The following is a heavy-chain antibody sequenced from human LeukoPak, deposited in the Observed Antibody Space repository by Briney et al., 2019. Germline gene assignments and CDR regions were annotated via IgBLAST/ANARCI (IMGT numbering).Heavy chain of an antibody. J-gene: IGHJ4*02. CDR3: AARPGDLAVPFDY. CDR2: IWYDGSNK. Sequence: GGSLRLSCAASGFTFSSYGMHWVRQAPGKGLEWVAVIWYDGSNKYYADSVKGRFTISRDNSKNTLYLQMNSLRVEDTAMYYCAARPGDLAVPFDYWGQGTLVVVSS. V-gene: IGHV3-33*01. D-gene: IGHD3-10*01. CDR1: GFTFSSYG.